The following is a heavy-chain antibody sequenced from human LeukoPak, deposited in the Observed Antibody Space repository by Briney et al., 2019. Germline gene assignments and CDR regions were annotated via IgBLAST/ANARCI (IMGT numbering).Heavy chain of an antibody. CDR3: AREGESVHFDI. Sequence: GGSLRLSCAASGFTFSSCGMHWVRQAPGKGLEWVAVISYDGSNKYCADSVKGRFTISRDNSKNTLYLQMNSLRAEDTAVYYCAREGESVHFDIWGQGTMVTVSS. CDR1: GFTFSSCG. D-gene: IGHD3-10*01. J-gene: IGHJ3*02. CDR2: ISYDGSNK. V-gene: IGHV3-30*03.